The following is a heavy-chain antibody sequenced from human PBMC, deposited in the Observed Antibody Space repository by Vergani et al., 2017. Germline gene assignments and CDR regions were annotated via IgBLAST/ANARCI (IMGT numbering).Heavy chain of an antibody. Sequence: QVQLQQWGAGVVKPSGTLSLTCAVFGESFSSFYWSWIRQPPGKGLEWIGEINNDGHTNYNPSLESRVTVSRDTAKNQFSLNLMSVTAADTAVYYCARTTYGSLGWFDPWGQGTLVTVSS. J-gene: IGHJ5*02. V-gene: IGHV4-34*02. CDR2: INNDGHT. CDR3: ARTTYGSLGWFDP. CDR1: GESFSSFY. D-gene: IGHD3-16*01.